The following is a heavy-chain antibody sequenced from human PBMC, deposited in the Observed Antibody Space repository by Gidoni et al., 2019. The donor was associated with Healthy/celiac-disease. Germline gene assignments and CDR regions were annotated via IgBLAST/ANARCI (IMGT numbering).Heavy chain of an antibody. J-gene: IGHJ6*03. D-gene: IGHD3-16*02. CDR3: ARDKGRNYDYVWGSYRSRDYYYYMDV. Sequence: QVQLVESGGGVVQPGRSLRLSCAASGFNFSSYGMHWVRQAPGKGLEWVAVIWYDGSNKYYADSVKGRFTISRDNSKNTLYLQMNSLRAEDTAVYYCARDKGRNYDYVWGSYRSRDYYYYMDVWGKGTTVTVSS. CDR1: GFNFSSYG. CDR2: IWYDGSNK. V-gene: IGHV3-33*01.